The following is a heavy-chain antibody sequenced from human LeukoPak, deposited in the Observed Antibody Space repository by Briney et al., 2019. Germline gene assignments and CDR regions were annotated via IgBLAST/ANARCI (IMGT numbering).Heavy chain of an antibody. CDR2: IYSGGST. D-gene: IGHD3-3*01. CDR3: ASAIRFLEWLYDY. Sequence: PGGSLRLSCAASGFTVSSNYMSWVRQAPGKGLEWVSVIYSGGSTYYADSVKGRFTISRDNSKNTLYLQMNSVRGEDTSVYYFASAIRFLEWLYDYWGQGTPGTVSS. V-gene: IGHV3-66*02. CDR1: GFTVSSNY. J-gene: IGHJ4*02.